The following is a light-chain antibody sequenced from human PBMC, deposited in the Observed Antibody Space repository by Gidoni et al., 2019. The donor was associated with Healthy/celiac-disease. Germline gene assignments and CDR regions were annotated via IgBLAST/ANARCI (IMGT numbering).Light chain of an antibody. J-gene: IGLJ2*01. CDR1: KLGDKY. CDR2: QDS. V-gene: IGLV3-1*01. CDR3: QAWDSSTDVV. Sequence: SYELTQPPSVSVSPEPTTSITCSGDKLGDKYACWYQQKPGQSPMLVIYQDSKRPSGLPERFSGANSGNTATLTISGTQAMDEADYYCQAWDSSTDVVFGGGTKLTVL.